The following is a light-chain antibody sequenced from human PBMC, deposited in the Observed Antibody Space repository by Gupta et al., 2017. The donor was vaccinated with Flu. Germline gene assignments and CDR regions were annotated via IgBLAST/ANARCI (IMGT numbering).Light chain of an antibody. Sequence: QPVLTQPASVSGSPGQSITISCFGGSTDIGGYDYVSWYQKYPDKTPRFLIYEVSHRPSGISGRFAGPKSGNTASLTISGLQAEDEAIYYCSSYRQGGTIAFGTGTKVTVL. CDR2: EVS. V-gene: IGLV2-14*01. J-gene: IGLJ1*01. CDR1: STDIGGYDY. CDR3: SSYRQGGTIA.